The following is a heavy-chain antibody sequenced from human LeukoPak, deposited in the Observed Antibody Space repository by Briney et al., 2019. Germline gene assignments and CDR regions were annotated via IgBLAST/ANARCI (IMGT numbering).Heavy chain of an antibody. CDR2: INPSGGST. D-gene: IGHD6-6*01. CDR1: GYTFTGYY. CDR3: ARDGHPYQYSSSRGFDY. V-gene: IGHV1-46*01. J-gene: IGHJ4*02. Sequence: GASVKVSCKASGYTFTGYYMHWVRQAPGQGLEWMGIINPSGGSTSYAQKFQGRVTMTRDMSTSTVYMELSSLRSEDTAVYYCARDGHPYQYSSSRGFDYWGQGTLVTVSS.